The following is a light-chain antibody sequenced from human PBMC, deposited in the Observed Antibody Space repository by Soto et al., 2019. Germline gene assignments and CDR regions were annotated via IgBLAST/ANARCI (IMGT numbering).Light chain of an antibody. V-gene: IGKV1-39*01. CDR3: QQTYNAPFT. CDR1: QTIDSL. Sequence: DIQLTQSPSSLSASVGDTVTITCRASQTIDSLLIWYQQKPGIAPKVLIYAPSSLQSGVPSRFSGSGSGTDFTLTINSLHPEDFATYYCQQTYNAPFTFGQGTKL. CDR2: APS. J-gene: IGKJ2*01.